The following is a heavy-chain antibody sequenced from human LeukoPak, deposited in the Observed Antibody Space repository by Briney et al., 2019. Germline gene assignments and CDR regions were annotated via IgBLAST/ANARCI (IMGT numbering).Heavy chain of an antibody. J-gene: IGHJ5*02. CDR2: IYYSSNA. CDR3: ARRRTPDYWFDP. Sequence: SETLSLTCSVSGASVTDYYWTWIRQSPGQGLEWLGSIYYSSNANYNPSLNSRVSIWVDTSKNQFSLTLTPVTATDTAVYYCARRRTPDYWFDPWGQGTLITVSS. V-gene: IGHV4-59*08. CDR1: GASVTDYY. D-gene: IGHD1-14*01.